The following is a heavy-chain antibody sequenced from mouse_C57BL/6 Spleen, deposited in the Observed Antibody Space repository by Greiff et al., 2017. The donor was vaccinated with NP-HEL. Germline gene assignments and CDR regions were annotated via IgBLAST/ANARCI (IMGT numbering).Heavy chain of an antibody. D-gene: IGHD2-10*01. Sequence: QVQLQQPGAELVRPGSSVKLSCKASGYTFTSYWMHWVKQRPIQGLEWIGNIDPSDSETHYNQKFKDKATLTVDKSSSTAYMQLSSLTSEDSAVYYCARGYPYYAMDYWGQGTLVTVSA. CDR1: GYTFTSYW. CDR2: IDPSDSET. V-gene: IGHV1-52*01. J-gene: IGHJ3*01. CDR3: ARGYPYYAMDY.